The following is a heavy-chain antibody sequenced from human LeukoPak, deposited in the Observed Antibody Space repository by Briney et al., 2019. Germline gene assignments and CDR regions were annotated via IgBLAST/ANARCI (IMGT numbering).Heavy chain of an antibody. Sequence: GGSLRLSCAASGFTFSSYAMSWVRQAPGKGLEWVSAISGSGGSTYYADSVKGRFTISRDNSKNTLYLRMNSLRVEDTAVYYCARPIAAAGNGGQGTLVTVSS. CDR3: ARPIAAAGN. CDR2: ISGSGGST. J-gene: IGHJ4*02. V-gene: IGHV3-23*01. D-gene: IGHD6-13*01. CDR1: GFTFSSYA.